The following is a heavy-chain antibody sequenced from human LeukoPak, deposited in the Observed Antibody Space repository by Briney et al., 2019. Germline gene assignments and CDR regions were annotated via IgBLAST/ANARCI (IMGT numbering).Heavy chain of an antibody. CDR2: IIPIFGTA. Sequence: VASVKVSCKASGGTFSSSAISWVRQAPGQGLEWMGRIIPIFGTANYAQKFQGRVTITTDESTSTAYMELSSLRSEDTAVYYCARDLYCGGDCSSWFDYWGQGTLVTVSS. J-gene: IGHJ4*02. CDR1: GGTFSSSA. V-gene: IGHV1-69*05. D-gene: IGHD2-21*02. CDR3: ARDLYCGGDCSSWFDY.